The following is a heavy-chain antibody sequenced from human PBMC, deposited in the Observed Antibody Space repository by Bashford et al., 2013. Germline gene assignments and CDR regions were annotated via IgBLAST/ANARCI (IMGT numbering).Heavy chain of an antibody. CDR2: MNPKSGNT. Sequence: ASVKVSCKASGYTFSTYDIIWVRQAAGQGLEWMGWMNPKSGNTGYADSLQGRVTMTMNTSTSTAYMDLSSLTTDDTAVYYCARGTSLDYWGPGNPGHRLL. CDR3: ARGTSLDY. CDR1: GYTFSTYD. D-gene: IGHD2-2*01. V-gene: IGHV1-8*02. J-gene: IGHJ4*02.